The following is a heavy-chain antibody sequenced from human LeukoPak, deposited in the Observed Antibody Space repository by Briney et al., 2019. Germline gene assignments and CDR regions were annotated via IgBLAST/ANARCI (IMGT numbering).Heavy chain of an antibody. D-gene: IGHD5-18*01. CDR3: ARTTRGYSYGAAFDI. CDR2: IKQDGSEK. CDR1: GFTLSDYW. V-gene: IGHV3-7*01. J-gene: IGHJ3*02. Sequence: GGSLRLSCAASGFTLSDYWMSGVRQARGKGREWVANIKQDGSEKYCVDSVKGRFTISRDNAKNSLYLQMNSLRAEDTAVYYCARTTRGYSYGAAFDIWGQGAMVTVSS.